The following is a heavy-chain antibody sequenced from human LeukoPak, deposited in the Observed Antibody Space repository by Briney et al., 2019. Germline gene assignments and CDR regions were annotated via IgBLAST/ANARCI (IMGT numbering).Heavy chain of an antibody. J-gene: IGHJ6*03. CDR3: ARGAAAGSRPYYYYYYMDV. CDR1: GFTFNNYG. V-gene: IGHV3-30*02. CDR2: IRYDGSNK. D-gene: IGHD3-10*01. Sequence: GGSLRLSCAASGFTFNNYGMHWVRQAPGKGLEWLAFIRYDGSNKYYADSVKGRFTISRDNAKNSLYLQMNSLRAEDTALYYCARGAAAGSRPYYYYYYMDVWGKGTTVTVSS.